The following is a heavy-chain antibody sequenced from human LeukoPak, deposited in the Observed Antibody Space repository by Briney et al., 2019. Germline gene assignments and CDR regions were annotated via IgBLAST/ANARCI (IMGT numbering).Heavy chain of an antibody. D-gene: IGHD3-9*01. Sequence: ASVKVSCKASGYTFTSYGISWVRQAPGQGLEWMGWISAYNGNTNYAQKLQGRVTMTTDTSTSTAYMELRSLRSDDTAVYYCARGTRLLRYFDWTTRYYYYYMDVWGKGTTVTISS. V-gene: IGHV1-18*01. CDR2: ISAYNGNT. J-gene: IGHJ6*03. CDR3: ARGTRLLRYFDWTTRYYYYYMDV. CDR1: GYTFTSYG.